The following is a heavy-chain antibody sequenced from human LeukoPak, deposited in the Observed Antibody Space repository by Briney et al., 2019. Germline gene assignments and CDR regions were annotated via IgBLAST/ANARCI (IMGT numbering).Heavy chain of an antibody. CDR3: ARWGRGYCSSTSCPPNFDY. CDR2: IYFSGTT. Sequence: SETLSLTCTVSGGSISSGDFYWSWVRQPPGEALEWIGYIYFSGTTYYNPSLKSRITMSVDTSKNQFSLKLSSVTAADTAVYYCARWGRGYCSSTSCPPNFDYWGQGTLVTVSS. V-gene: IGHV4-30-4*01. J-gene: IGHJ4*02. CDR1: GGSISSGDFY. D-gene: IGHD2-2*01.